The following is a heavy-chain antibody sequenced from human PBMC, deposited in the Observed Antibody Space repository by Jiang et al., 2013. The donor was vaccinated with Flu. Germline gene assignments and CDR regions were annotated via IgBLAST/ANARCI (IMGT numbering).Heavy chain of an antibody. V-gene: IGHV4-61*02. CDR3: ARGPPDYDILTGYPFDAFDI. CDR2: IYTSGST. D-gene: IGHD3-9*01. CDR1: GGSISSGSYY. J-gene: IGHJ3*02. Sequence: PGLVKPSQTLSLTCTVSGGSISSGSYYWSWIRQPAGKGLEWIGRIYTSGSTNYNPSLKSRVTISVDTSKNQFSLKLSSVTAADTAVYYCARGPPDYDILTGYPFDAFDIWGQGTMVTVSS.